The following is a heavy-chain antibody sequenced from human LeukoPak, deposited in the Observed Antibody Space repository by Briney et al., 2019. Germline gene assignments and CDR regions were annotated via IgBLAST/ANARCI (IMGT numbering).Heavy chain of an antibody. V-gene: IGHV4-38-2*01. Sequence: SETLSLTCAVSGYSISSGYYWGWIRQPPGKGLEWIGSIYHSGSTYYNPFLKSRVTISVDTSKNQFSLKLSSVTAADTAVYYCARHVLGATVTTFDYWGQGTLVTVSS. CDR3: ARHVLGATVTTFDY. CDR1: GYSISSGYY. J-gene: IGHJ4*02. CDR2: IYHSGST. D-gene: IGHD4-11*01.